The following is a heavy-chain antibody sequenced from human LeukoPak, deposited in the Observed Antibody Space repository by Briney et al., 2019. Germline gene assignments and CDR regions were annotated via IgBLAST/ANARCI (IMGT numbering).Heavy chain of an antibody. D-gene: IGHD3-16*01. J-gene: IGHJ5*02. CDR1: GGSISSGSYY. CDR3: ARDVWGSKFDP. CDR2: IYTSGST. V-gene: IGHV4-61*02. Sequence: SQTLSLTCTVSGGSISSGSYYWSWIRQPAGKGLEWIGRIYTSGSTNYNPSLKSRVTISVDTSKNQFSLKLSSVTAADTAVYYCARDVWGSKFDPWGQGTLVTVSS.